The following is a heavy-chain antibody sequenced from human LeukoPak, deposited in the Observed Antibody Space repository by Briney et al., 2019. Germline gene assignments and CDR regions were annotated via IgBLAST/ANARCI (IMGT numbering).Heavy chain of an antibody. V-gene: IGHV4-61*02. CDR1: GGSISSGSYY. CDR2: IYTSGST. J-gene: IGHJ4*02. D-gene: IGHD4-17*01. Sequence: SETLSLTCTVSGGSISSGSYYWSWIRQPAGKGLEWIGRIYTSGSTNYNPSLKSRVTISVDTSKNQFSLKLSSVTAADTAVYYCAGQYGDHDYWGQGTLVTVSS. CDR3: AGQYGDHDY.